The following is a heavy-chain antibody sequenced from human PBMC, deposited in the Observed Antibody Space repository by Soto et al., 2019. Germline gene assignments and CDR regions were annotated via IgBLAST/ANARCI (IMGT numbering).Heavy chain of an antibody. CDR3: ASLQTTVSAFDY. CDR2: IYQSGTS. D-gene: IGHD4-4*01. V-gene: IGHV4-4*02. CDR1: GGSITDNHW. J-gene: IGHJ4*02. Sequence: QMQLQESGPGLVKPSGTLSLTCAVSGGSITDNHWWTWFRQAPGKGLEWIGEIYQSGTSFYNPSLRSRTTISVDKSKNQFSLKLSSVTSADTAFYYCASLQTTVSAFDYWGQGTLVTVPS.